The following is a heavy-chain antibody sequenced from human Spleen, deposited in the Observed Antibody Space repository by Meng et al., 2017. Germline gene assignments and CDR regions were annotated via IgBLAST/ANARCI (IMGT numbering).Heavy chain of an antibody. V-gene: IGHV3-43D*04. CDR2: ISWDGGST. D-gene: IGHD2-15*01. Sequence: GESLKISCAASRFTFSSYSMSWVRQAPGKGLEWVSLISWDGGSTYYADSVKGRFTISRDNSKNSLYLQMNSLRAEDTALYYCAKDFAVRWLLPNAGSYYYYGMDVWGQGTTVTVSS. J-gene: IGHJ6*02. CDR1: RFTFSSYS. CDR3: AKDFAVRWLLPNAGSYYYYGMDV.